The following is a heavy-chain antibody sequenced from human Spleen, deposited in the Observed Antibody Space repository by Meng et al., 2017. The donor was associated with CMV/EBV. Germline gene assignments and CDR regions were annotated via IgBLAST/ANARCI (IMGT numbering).Heavy chain of an antibody. CDR3: ARGERWDY. CDR2: IYSGGST. J-gene: IGHJ4*02. D-gene: IGHD1-1*01. V-gene: IGHV3-53*01. CDR1: RFTFSSYE. Sequence: GGSLRLSCAASRFTFSSYEMNWVRQAPGKGLEWVSVIYSGGSTYYADSVKGRFTISRGNSKNTLYLQMNSLRAEDTAVYYCARGERWDYWGQGTLVTVSS.